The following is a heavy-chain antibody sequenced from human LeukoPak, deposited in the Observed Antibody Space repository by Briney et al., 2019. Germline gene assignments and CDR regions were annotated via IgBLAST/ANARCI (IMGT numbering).Heavy chain of an antibody. J-gene: IGHJ2*01. CDR2: INPNSGGT. CDR1: GYTFTGYY. V-gene: IGHV1-2*02. D-gene: IGHD3-9*01. CDR3: AREGTSYDISTGYYIDWYFDL. Sequence: GASVKVSCKASGYTFTGYYMHWVRQAPGQGLEWMGWINPNSGGTNYAQKFQGRVTMTRDTSISTAYMELSRLRSDDTAVYYCAREGTSYDISTGYYIDWYFDLWGRGTLVTVSS.